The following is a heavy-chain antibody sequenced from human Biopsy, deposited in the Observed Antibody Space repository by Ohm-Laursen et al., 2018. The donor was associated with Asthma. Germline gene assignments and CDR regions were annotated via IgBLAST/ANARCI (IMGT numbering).Heavy chain of an antibody. CDR3: VHTLVGLKAFDF. J-gene: IGHJ4*02. Sequence: TQTLTLTGTFSGFSLSTSGGGVGWIRQPPGKALEWLGNIYWDDDKRYSPSLQSRLTITRDTPKDQVGLTMTNMGPMDTGTYYCVHTLVGLKAFDFWGQGTLVTVSS. CDR1: GFSLSTSGGG. CDR2: IYWDDDK. V-gene: IGHV2-5*02. D-gene: IGHD1-26*01.